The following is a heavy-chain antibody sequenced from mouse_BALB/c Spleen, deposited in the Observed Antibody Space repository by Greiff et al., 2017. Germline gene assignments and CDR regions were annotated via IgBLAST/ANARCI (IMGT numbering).Heavy chain of an antibody. Sequence: VQLQQSGAELVRPGTSVKMSCTAAGFTFTNYWIGWVKQRPGHGLEWIGDIYPGGGYTYYNEKFKGKATLTADKSSSTAYMQLSSLTSEDSAIYYCARRALRRHYYAMDYWGQGTSVTVSS. V-gene: IGHV1-63*02. CDR3: ARRALRRHYYAMDY. CDR1: GFTFTNYW. J-gene: IGHJ4*01. D-gene: IGHD1-2*01. CDR2: IYPGGGYT.